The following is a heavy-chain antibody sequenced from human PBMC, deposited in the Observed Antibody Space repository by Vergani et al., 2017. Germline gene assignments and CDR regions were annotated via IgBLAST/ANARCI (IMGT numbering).Heavy chain of an antibody. J-gene: IGHJ4*02. CDR1: GGSFSGYY. Sequence: QVQLQQWGAGLLKPSETLSLTCAVYGGSFSGYYWSWIRQPPGKGLEWIGEINHSGSTNYNPSLKSRVTISVDTSKNQFSLKLSSVTAADTAVYYCARAMGVYCSSTSCPFAYWGQGTLVTVSS. V-gene: IGHV4-34*01. D-gene: IGHD2-2*01. CDR2: INHSGST. CDR3: ARAMGVYCSSTSCPFAY.